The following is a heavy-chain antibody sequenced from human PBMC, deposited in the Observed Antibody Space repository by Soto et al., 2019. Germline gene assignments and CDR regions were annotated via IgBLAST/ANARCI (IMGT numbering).Heavy chain of an antibody. CDR2: IVVGSGNT. D-gene: IGHD4-17*01. J-gene: IGHJ6*02. Sequence: WASVKVSCKASGFTFTSSAVQWVRQARGQRLEWIGWIVVGSGNTNYAQKFQERVTITRDMSTSTAYMELSSLRSEDTAVYYCASGRYGDYLYYYYYGMDVWGQGTTVTVSS. CDR1: GFTFTSSA. CDR3: ASGRYGDYLYYYYYGMDV. V-gene: IGHV1-58*01.